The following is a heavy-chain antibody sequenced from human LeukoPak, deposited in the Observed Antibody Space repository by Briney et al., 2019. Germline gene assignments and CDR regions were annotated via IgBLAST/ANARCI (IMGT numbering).Heavy chain of an antibody. CDR1: GFTFSSYG. Sequence: GRSLRLSCAASGFTFSSYGMHWVRQAPGKGLEWVAVISYDGSNKYYADSVRGRFTISRDNSKNTLYLQMNSLRAEDTAVYYCAKDIVVVPAAIGYYYYYGMDVWGQGTTVTVSS. D-gene: IGHD2-2*01. V-gene: IGHV3-30*18. J-gene: IGHJ6*02. CDR3: AKDIVVVPAAIGYYYYYGMDV. CDR2: ISYDGSNK.